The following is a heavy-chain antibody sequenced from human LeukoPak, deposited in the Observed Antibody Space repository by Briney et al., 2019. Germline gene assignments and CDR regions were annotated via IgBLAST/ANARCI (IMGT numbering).Heavy chain of an antibody. J-gene: IGHJ4*02. Sequence: GASVKVSYKASGYTFTSYGISWVRQAPGQGLEWMGWISAYNGNTNYAQKLQGRVTMTTDTSTTTAYMELRSLRSDDTAFYYCARRTYSSSSSLFDYWGQGTLVTVSS. D-gene: IGHD6-6*01. CDR3: ARRTYSSSSSLFDY. CDR2: ISAYNGNT. CDR1: GYTFTSYG. V-gene: IGHV1-18*01.